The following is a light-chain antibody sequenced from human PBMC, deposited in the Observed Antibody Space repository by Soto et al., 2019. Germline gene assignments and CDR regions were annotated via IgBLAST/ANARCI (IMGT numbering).Light chain of an antibody. CDR1: QVIIND. CDR3: LQDYNYQIT. Sequence: AIQMTQSPSSLSASVGDRVTITCRASQVIINDLGWYQQKPGKAPKLLIYSASSLQSGVPSRFSGSGSGTDFALAISSLQPEDFPTYYCLQDYNYQITVGQGTRLEIK. J-gene: IGKJ5*01. CDR2: SAS. V-gene: IGKV1-6*01.